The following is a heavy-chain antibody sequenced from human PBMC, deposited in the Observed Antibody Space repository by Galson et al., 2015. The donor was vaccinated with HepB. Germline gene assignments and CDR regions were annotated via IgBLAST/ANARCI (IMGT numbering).Heavy chain of an antibody. CDR2: IYSGGST. CDR3: ARDLRGVIKNDAFDI. J-gene: IGHJ3*02. CDR1: GFTVSSNY. Sequence: SLRLSCAASGFTVSSNYMSWVRQAPGKGLEWVPVIYSGGSTYYADSVKGRFTISRDNSKNTLYLQMNSLRAEDTAVYYCARDLRGVIKNDAFDIWGQGTMVTVSS. V-gene: IGHV3-53*01. D-gene: IGHD3-10*01.